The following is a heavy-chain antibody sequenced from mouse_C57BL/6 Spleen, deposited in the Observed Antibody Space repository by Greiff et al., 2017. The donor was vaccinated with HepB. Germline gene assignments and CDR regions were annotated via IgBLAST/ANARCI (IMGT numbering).Heavy chain of an antibody. Sequence: QVQLQQPGAELVKPGASVKLSCKASGYTFTSYWMQWVKQRPGQGLEWIGEIDPSDSYTNYNQKFKGKATLTVDTSSSTAYMQLSSLTSEDSAVYYCARGGSQRRFYFDYWGQGTTLTVSS. D-gene: IGHD1-1*02. CDR1: GYTFTSYW. J-gene: IGHJ2*01. CDR2: IDPSDSYT. V-gene: IGHV1-50*01. CDR3: ARGGSQRRFYFDY.